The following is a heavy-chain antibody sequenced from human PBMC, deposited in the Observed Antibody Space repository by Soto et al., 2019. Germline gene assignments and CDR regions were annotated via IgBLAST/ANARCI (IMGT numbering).Heavy chain of an antibody. V-gene: IGHV3-33*08. CDR3: ARDQDSSRWYFGMDV. CDR1: GFTFSNYG. Sequence: GGSLRLSCAASGFTFSNYGMHWVRQAPGKGLEWVAVIWYDASNKYYADSVKGRFTISRDNSKNTLYLQMNSLRAEDTAVYYCARDQDSSRWYFGMDVWGQGTTVTVSS. D-gene: IGHD6-13*01. J-gene: IGHJ6*02. CDR2: IWYDASNK.